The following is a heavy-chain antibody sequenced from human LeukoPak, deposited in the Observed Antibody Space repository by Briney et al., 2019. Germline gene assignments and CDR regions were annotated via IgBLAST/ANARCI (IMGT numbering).Heavy chain of an antibody. V-gene: IGHV3-23*01. CDR2: ISGSGGTT. CDR3: AKRGLSAAYYLDY. J-gene: IGHJ4*02. CDR1: GFSFTAYA. D-gene: IGHD2-8*02. Sequence: PGGSLRLSCGASGFSFTAYALSWVRQAPGKGLEWVSGISGSGGTTYYADSVKGRFTISRDNSKDTLSLQMSSLRAEDTAVYYCAKRGLSAAYYLDYWGQGTLVTVSS.